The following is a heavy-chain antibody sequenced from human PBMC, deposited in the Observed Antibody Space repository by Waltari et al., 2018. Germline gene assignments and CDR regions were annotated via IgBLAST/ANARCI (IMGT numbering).Heavy chain of an antibody. CDR2: INTEEKTT. CDR3: GIGAQHVSNGYASEYFQH. V-gene: IGHV3-74*01. J-gene: IGHJ1*01. CDR1: GFSFSSSW. Sequence: EVLLVESGGGVVQPGGSLSLSCAAAGFSFSSSWLHWVGQAPGKALGWGSDINTEEKTTNNADAVKGRFTISRDNAKNTLYLQMDSLRAEETAVYYCGIGAQHVSNGYASEYFQHWGQGTRVTVSS. D-gene: IGHD6-13*01.